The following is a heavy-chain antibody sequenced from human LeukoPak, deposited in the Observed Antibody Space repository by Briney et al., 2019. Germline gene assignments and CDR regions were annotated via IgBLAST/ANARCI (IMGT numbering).Heavy chain of an antibody. CDR2: INHSGST. J-gene: IGHJ4*02. CDR1: GFTFSSYA. V-gene: IGHV4-34*08. Sequence: PGGSLRLSCAASGFTFSSYAMSWVRQAPGKGLEWIGEINHSGSTNYNPSLKSRVTISVDTSKNQFSLKLSSVTAADTAVYYCAMTYSSGWYVSFDYWGQGTLVTVSS. D-gene: IGHD6-19*01. CDR3: AMTYSSGWYVSFDY.